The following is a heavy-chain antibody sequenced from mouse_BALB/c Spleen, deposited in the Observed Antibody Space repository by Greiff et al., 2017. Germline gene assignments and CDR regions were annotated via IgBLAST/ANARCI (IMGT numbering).Heavy chain of an antibody. J-gene: IGHJ2*01. CDR1: GYSITSGYY. Sequence: EVQLQQSGPGLVKPSQSLSLTCSVTGYSITSGYYWNWIRQFPGNKLEWMGYISYDGSNNYNPSLKNRISITRDTSKNQFFLKLNSVTTEDTATYYCAREAEYFDYWGQGTTLTVSS. CDR3: AREAEYFDY. CDR2: ISYDGSN. V-gene: IGHV3-6*02.